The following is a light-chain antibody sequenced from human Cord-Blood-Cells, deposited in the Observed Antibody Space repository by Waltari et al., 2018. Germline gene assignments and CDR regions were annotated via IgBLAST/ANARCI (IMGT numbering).Light chain of an antibody. CDR1: QSVLYSSNNKNY. Sequence: DIVMTQSPDSLAVSLGERATIHCTSSQSVLYSSNNKNYLAWYQQKPGQPPKLLIYWASTRESGVPDRFSGSGSGTDFTLTISSLQAEDVAVYYCQQYYSTPPFTFGPGTKVDIK. CDR2: WAS. CDR3: QQYYSTPPFT. V-gene: IGKV4-1*01. J-gene: IGKJ3*01.